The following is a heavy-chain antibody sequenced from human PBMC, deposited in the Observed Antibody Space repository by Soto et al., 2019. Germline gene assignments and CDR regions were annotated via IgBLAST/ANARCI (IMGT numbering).Heavy chain of an antibody. Sequence: GGSLRLSCAASGFTFSNAWMSWVRQAPGKGLEWVGRIKSKTDGGTTDYAAPVKGRFTISRDDSKNTLYLQMNSLKTEDTAVYYCTTEGIFGVVTASYYFDYWGQGTLVTVSS. V-gene: IGHV3-15*01. CDR2: IKSKTDGGTT. J-gene: IGHJ4*02. CDR3: TTEGIFGVVTASYYFDY. D-gene: IGHD3-3*01. CDR1: GFTFSNAW.